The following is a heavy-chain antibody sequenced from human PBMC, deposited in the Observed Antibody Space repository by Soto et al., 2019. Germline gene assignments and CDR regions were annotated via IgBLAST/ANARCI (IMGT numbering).Heavy chain of an antibody. J-gene: IGHJ5*02. V-gene: IGHV4-59*01. D-gene: IGHD6-13*01. CDR3: ARVDHGIAAAATTGWFDP. CDR2: IDYSGST. CDR1: GGSIRSYY. Sequence: SEVLPLTITVSGGSIRSYYWSWMGPPPGKGLEWVGYIDYSGSTNYNPALKSRVTISVDTAKNQFSLKLSPVTPPATAAYYCARVDHGIAAAATTGWFDPWGQGPLVAVYS.